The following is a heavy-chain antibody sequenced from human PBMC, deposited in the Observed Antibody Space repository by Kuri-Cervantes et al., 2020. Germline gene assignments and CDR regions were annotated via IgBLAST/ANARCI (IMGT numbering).Heavy chain of an antibody. Sequence: GGSLRLSCAASGFTFSSYSMNWARQAPGKGLEWVSSISSSSSYIYYADSVKGRFTISRDNAKNLLYLQMNSLRPEDTAVYYCARVKVDFWSGYYSDYWGQGILVTVSS. CDR2: ISSSSSYI. D-gene: IGHD3-3*01. CDR3: ARVKVDFWSGYYSDY. V-gene: IGHV3-21*06. J-gene: IGHJ4*02. CDR1: GFTFSSYS.